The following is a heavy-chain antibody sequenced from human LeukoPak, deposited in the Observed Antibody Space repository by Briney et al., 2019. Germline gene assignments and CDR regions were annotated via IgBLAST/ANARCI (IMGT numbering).Heavy chain of an antibody. V-gene: IGHV1-24*01. CDR1: GYTLTELS. Sequence: ASVKVSCKVSGYTLTELSMHWVRLAPGKGLEWMGGFDPEDGETIYAQKFQGRVTMTEDTSTDTAYMELSSLRSEDTAVYYCASLYCTNGVCYSGRDAFDIWGQGTMVTVSS. CDR2: FDPEDGET. D-gene: IGHD2-8*01. CDR3: ASLYCTNGVCYSGRDAFDI. J-gene: IGHJ3*02.